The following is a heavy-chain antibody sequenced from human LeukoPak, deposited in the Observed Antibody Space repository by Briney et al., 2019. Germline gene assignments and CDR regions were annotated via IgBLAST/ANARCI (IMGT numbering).Heavy chain of an antibody. D-gene: IGHD2-21*02. V-gene: IGHV3-21*01. CDR3: ARDTYCGGDCYSNYFDY. CDR1: GFTFSSYS. J-gene: IGHJ4*02. Sequence: GGSLRLSCAASGFTFSSYSMNWVRQAPGKGLEWVSSISSSSSYIYYADSVKGQFTISRDNAKNSLYLQMNSLRAKDTAVYYCARDTYCGGDCYSNYFDYWGQGTLVTVSS. CDR2: ISSSSSYI.